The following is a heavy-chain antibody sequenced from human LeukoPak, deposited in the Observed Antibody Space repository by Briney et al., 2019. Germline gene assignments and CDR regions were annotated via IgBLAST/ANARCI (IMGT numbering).Heavy chain of an antibody. CDR3: ARDLGQYYDTSDNWFDP. CDR1: ALTFSNYW. D-gene: IGHD3-22*01. V-gene: IGHV3-74*01. Sequence: GGSLRLSCAASALTFSNYWMYWVRQAPEKGLVWVSHIKSDGINTSYADSVKGRFTISRDNAKNTLNLQMNSLRAEDTAVYYCARDLGQYYDTSDNWFDPWGQGTLVTVSS. CDR2: IKSDGINT. J-gene: IGHJ5*02.